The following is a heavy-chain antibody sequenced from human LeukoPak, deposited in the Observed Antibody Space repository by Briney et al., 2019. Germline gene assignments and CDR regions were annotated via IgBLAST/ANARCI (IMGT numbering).Heavy chain of an antibody. Sequence: GASVKVSCKISGYTFTGYYMHWVRQAPGQGLEWMGWINPDSGGTKYAQKFQGRVTMIRDTSTSTVYMELSSLRSEDTAVYYCARGGFTTMVRGVIITLDASDIWGQGTMVTVSS. D-gene: IGHD3-10*01. V-gene: IGHV1-2*02. CDR2: INPDSGGT. J-gene: IGHJ3*02. CDR3: ARGGFTTMVRGVIITLDASDI. CDR1: GYTFTGYY.